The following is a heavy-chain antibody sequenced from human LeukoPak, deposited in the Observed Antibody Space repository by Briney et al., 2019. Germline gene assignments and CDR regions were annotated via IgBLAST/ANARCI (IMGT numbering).Heavy chain of an antibody. Sequence: VKPSETLSLTCTVSGGSISSYYWSWIRQPPGTGLEWIGYIYYSGSTNYNPSLKSRVTISVDTSKNQFSLKLSSVTAADTAVYYCARGSRDSSSWYYFDYWGQGTLVTVSS. D-gene: IGHD6-13*01. CDR2: IYYSGST. CDR3: ARGSRDSSSWYYFDY. J-gene: IGHJ4*02. CDR1: GGSISSYY. V-gene: IGHV4-59*01.